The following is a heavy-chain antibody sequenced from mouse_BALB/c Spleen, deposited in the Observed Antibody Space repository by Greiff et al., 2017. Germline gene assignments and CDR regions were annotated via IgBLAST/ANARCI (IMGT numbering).Heavy chain of an antibody. V-gene: IGHV3-2*02. Sequence: EVQVVESGPSLVKPSQTLSLTCTVTGYSITSDYAWNWIRQFPGNKLEWMGYISYSGSTSYNPSLKSRISITRDTSKNQFFLQLNSVTTEDTATYYCARRGYWGQGTTLTVSS. CDR3: ARRGY. J-gene: IGHJ2*01. CDR1: GYSITSDYA. CDR2: ISYSGST.